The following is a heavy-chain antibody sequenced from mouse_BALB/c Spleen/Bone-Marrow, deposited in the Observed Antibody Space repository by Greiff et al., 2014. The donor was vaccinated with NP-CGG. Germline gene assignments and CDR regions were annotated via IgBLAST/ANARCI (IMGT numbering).Heavy chain of an antibody. V-gene: IGHV1S137*01. CDR2: ISGYYGDA. CDR1: GYTFTDYA. CDR3: ARSGKVRNAMDY. Sequence: QVPLKESGAELVRPGVSVKISCKGSGYTFTDYAIHWVKQSHAKSLEWIGLISGYYGDAIYNQKFKGKATMTVDKSSSTAYMDLARLTSEDSAIYYCARSGKVRNAMDYWGQGTSVTVSS. D-gene: IGHD2-14*01. J-gene: IGHJ4*01.